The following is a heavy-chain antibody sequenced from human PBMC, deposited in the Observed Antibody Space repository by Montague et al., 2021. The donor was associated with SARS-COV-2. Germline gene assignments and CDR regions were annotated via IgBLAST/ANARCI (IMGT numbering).Heavy chain of an antibody. J-gene: IGHJ3*02. CDR1: GGSISSYY. CDR2: IYYSGGT. D-gene: IGHD6-19*01. V-gene: IGHV4-59*08. CDR3: AKVAGSHDTFDI. Sequence: SETLSLTCTVSGGSISSYYWSWIRQPPGKGLGWIGYIYYSGGTNYNPSLKSRVTISVDTSKNQFSLKLCSVTAADTAVYYCAKVAGSHDTFDIWGRGTMVTVSS.